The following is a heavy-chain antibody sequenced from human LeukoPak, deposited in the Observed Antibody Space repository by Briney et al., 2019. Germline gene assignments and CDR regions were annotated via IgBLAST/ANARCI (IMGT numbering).Heavy chain of an antibody. Sequence: GGSLRLSCAASGFSFSGYNMNWVRQAPGKGLEWVSSITASSIYIYYADSVRGRFTISRDNAGNSLYLQMNSLRAEDTAVYYCARVLRDYYFDYWGQGALVTVSS. CDR3: ARVLRDYYFDY. CDR1: GFSFSGYN. V-gene: IGHV3-21*01. J-gene: IGHJ4*02. CDR2: ITASSIYI. D-gene: IGHD3-9*01.